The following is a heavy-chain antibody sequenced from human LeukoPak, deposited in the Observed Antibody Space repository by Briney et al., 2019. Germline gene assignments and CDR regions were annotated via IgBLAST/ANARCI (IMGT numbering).Heavy chain of an antibody. J-gene: IGHJ3*02. CDR1: GGSISSGGYS. D-gene: IGHD3-22*01. CDR2: IYHSGST. V-gene: IGHV4-30-2*01. Sequence: SQTLSLTCAVSGGSISSGGYSWSWIRQPPGKGLEWIGYIYHSGSTYYNPSLKSRVTISVDRSENQFSLKLSSVTAADTAVYYCARGKYYYDSSGFHPDAFDIWGQGTMVTVSS. CDR3: ARGKYYYDSSGFHPDAFDI.